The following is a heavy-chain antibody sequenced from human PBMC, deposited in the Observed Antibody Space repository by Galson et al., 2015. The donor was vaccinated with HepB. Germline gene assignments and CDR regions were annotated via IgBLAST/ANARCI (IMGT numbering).Heavy chain of an antibody. J-gene: IGHJ4*02. CDR1: GYTLTELS. CDR3: AASPLCSGGSCYPSFDY. D-gene: IGHD2-15*01. CDR2: FDPEDGET. Sequence: SVKVSCKVSGYTLTELSMHWVRQAPGKGLEWMGGFDPEDGETIYAQKFQGRVTMTEDTSTDTAYMELSSLRSEDTAVYYCAASPLCSGGSCYPSFDYWGQGTLVTVSS. V-gene: IGHV1-24*01.